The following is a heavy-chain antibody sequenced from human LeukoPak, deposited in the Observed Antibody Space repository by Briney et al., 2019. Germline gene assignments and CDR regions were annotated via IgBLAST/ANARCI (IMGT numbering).Heavy chain of an antibody. D-gene: IGHD6-13*01. CDR2: IYYSGST. CDR1: GGSIGSYY. J-gene: IGHJ4*02. CDR3: AREASRSWYYFDY. Sequence: SETLSLTCTVSGGSIGSYYWSWIRQPPGKGLEWIGYIYYSGSTNYNPSLRSRVPISVDTSKNQFSLKLSSVTAADTAVYYCAREASRSWYYFDYWGQGTLVTVSS. V-gene: IGHV4-59*01.